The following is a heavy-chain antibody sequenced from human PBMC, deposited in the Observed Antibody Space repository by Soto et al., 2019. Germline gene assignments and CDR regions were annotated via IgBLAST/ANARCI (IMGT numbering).Heavy chain of an antibody. CDR2: ISSSSSYI. V-gene: IGHV3-21*01. CDR1: GFTFSSYS. CDR3: ATYGLYYYDSSGYPHLKPPIDY. Sequence: GGSLRLSCAASGFTFSSYSMNWVRQAPGKGLEWVSSISSSSSYIYYADSVKGRFTISRDNAKNSLYLQMNSLRAEDTAVYYCATYGLYYYDSSGYPHLKPPIDYWGQGTLVTVSS. D-gene: IGHD3-22*01. J-gene: IGHJ4*02.